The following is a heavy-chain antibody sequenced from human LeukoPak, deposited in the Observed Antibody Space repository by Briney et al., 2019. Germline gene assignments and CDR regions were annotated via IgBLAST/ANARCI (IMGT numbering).Heavy chain of an antibody. V-gene: IGHV3-21*01. CDR2: ISSSSSYI. CDR1: GFTSSSYS. Sequence: GGSLRLSCAASGFTSSSYSMNWVRQAPGKGLEWVSSISSSSSYIYYADSVKGRFTISRDNAKNSLYLQMNSLRAEDTAVYYCARERGDIVVVPAAMGIFDYWGQGTLVTVSS. J-gene: IGHJ4*02. D-gene: IGHD2-2*01. CDR3: ARERGDIVVVPAAMGIFDY.